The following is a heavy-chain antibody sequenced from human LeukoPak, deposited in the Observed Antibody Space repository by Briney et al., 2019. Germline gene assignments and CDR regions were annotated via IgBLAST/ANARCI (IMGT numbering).Heavy chain of an antibody. CDR3: AKAVTSSGWNYYFDY. CDR1: GFTVNTKY. V-gene: IGHV3-23*01. J-gene: IGHJ4*02. D-gene: IGHD6-19*01. Sequence: GSLRLSCAASGFTVNTKYMSWVRQAPGKGLEWVSGISGSGGSTYYADSVKGRFTISRDNSKNTLYLQMNSLRAEDTAVYYCAKAVTSSGWNYYFDYWGQGALVTVSS. CDR2: ISGSGGST.